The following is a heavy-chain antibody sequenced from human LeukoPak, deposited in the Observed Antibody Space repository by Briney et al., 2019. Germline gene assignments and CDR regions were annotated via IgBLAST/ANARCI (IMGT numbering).Heavy chain of an antibody. V-gene: IGHV4-61*02. D-gene: IGHD3-10*01. CDR3: ASLGSRDF. J-gene: IGHJ4*02. CDR2: VYTGSA. Sequence: SQTLSLTCTVSGAPISSNNYWWNWIRQPAGKGLEWIGRVYTGSANYNPSLKGRVDISVDTSKNHFSLKLTSVTAADTAVYYCASLGSRDFWGQGTLVTVSS. CDR1: GAPISSNNYW.